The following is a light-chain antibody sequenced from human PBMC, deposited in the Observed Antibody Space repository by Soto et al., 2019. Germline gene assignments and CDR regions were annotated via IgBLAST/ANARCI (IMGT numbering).Light chain of an antibody. CDR2: EVS. CDR3: MQSTQLPPT. J-gene: IGKJ5*01. Sequence: DVVMTQTPLSLSVAPGQPASISCKSSQSLLHITGETFLFWYLQKQGQSPQILIYEVSTRVSGVPDRFSGSGSGTDFTLKISRVETDDVCIYYCMQSTQLPPTFGQGTRLEIK. CDR1: QSLLHITGETF. V-gene: IGKV2D-29*02.